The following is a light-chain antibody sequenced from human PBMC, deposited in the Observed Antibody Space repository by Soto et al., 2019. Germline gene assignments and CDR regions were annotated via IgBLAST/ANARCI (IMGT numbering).Light chain of an antibody. CDR3: QQSYSVPIT. CDR1: QTTNNY. CDR2: AAS. J-gene: IGKJ5*01. Sequence: DIQLTQSPSSLSASVGDSVTITCRASQTTNNYLYWYQQKPGKAPKFLIHAASSLQSGVPSRFSGSGSGTDFTLIINSLQPEDFATYYCQQSYSVPITFGQGTRLEIK. V-gene: IGKV1-39*01.